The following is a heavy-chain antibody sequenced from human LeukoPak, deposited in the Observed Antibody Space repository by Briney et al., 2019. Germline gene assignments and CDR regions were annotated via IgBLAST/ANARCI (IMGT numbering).Heavy chain of an antibody. J-gene: IGHJ4*01. CDR1: AFAFSSYA. V-gene: IGHV3-23*01. D-gene: IGHD3-3*01. CDR2: ISGSGGST. CDR3: AAGFYFGDY. Sequence: QPGGSVRLFCAASAFAFSSYAMNWVRQAPGQGPEWVSVISGSGGSTYYADSVKGRFTISRDNSQNTLYLQMNSLRAEDTAVYYCAAGFYFGDYWGEGTLATVSS.